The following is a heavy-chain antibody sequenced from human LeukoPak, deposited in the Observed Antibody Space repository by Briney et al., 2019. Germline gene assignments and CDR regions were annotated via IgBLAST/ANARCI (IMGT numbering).Heavy chain of an antibody. CDR1: GFTFSSYG. CDR2: IRYDGSNK. Sequence: GGSLRLSCAASGFTFSSYGMHWVRQAPGKGLEWVAFIRYDGSNKYYADSVKGRFTISRDNSKNTLYLQMGSLRAEDMAVYYCARARAGIITGTTPFDYWGQGTLVTVSS. D-gene: IGHD1-20*01. CDR3: ARARAGIITGTTPFDY. V-gene: IGHV3-30*02. J-gene: IGHJ4*02.